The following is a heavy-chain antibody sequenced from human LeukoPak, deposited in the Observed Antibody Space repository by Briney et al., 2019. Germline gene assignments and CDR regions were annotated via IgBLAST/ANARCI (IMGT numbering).Heavy chain of an antibody. Sequence: ASVKVSCKASGYTFTSYGVTWVRQAPGQGLEWMGWISAYNGNTNYAQKFQGRVTMTTDTSTSTAYLELRSLRSDDTAVYYCARYSGSYHTDYDYWGQGTLVTVSS. V-gene: IGHV1-18*01. CDR3: ARYSGSYHTDYDY. J-gene: IGHJ4*02. CDR1: GYTFTSYG. CDR2: ISAYNGNT. D-gene: IGHD1-26*01.